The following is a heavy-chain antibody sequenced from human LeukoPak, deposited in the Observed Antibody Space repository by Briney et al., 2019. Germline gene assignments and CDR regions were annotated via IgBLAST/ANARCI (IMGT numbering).Heavy chain of an antibody. Sequence: LESLSLTCTVSGGSISSYYWSWIRQPPGKGLEWIGYIYYSGSTNYNPSLKSRVTISVDTSKNQFSLKLSSVTAADTAVYYCARGWSPYFDYWGQGTLVSVSS. V-gene: IGHV4-59*01. J-gene: IGHJ4*02. CDR1: GGSISSYY. CDR3: ARGWSPYFDY. CDR2: IYYSGST. D-gene: IGHD3-3*01.